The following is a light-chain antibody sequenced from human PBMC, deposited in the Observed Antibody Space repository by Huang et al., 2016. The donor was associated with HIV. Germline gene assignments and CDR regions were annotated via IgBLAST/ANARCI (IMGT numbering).Light chain of an antibody. CDR3: QQYNSYPYT. V-gene: IGKV1-5*03. CDR2: GAA. Sequence: DIQMTQSPSALSASVGDRVTITCRASQIISTWLAWFQQKPGKAPKLLISGAASLHSGVPSRFIGSGSGTDFTLTISSLQPDDLASYFCQQYNSYPYTFGQGTKLEIK. CDR1: QIISTW. J-gene: IGKJ2*01.